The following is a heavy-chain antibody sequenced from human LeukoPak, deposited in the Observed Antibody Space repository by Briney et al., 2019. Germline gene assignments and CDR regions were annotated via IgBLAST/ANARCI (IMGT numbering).Heavy chain of an antibody. V-gene: IGHV1-3*01. Sequence: ASVKVSCKASGYTFTSYAMHWVRQAPGQRLEWMGWINAGNGNTKYSQKFQGRVTITRDTSASTAYMELSSLRSGDTAVYYCASSTTGTTGWFDPWGQGTLVTVSS. J-gene: IGHJ5*02. CDR3: ASSTTGTTGWFDP. D-gene: IGHD1-1*01. CDR1: GYTFTSYA. CDR2: INAGNGNT.